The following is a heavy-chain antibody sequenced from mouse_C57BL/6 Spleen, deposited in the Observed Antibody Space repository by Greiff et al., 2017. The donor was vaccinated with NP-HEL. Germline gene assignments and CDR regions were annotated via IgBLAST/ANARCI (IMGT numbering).Heavy chain of an antibody. Sequence: EVQRVESGGDLVKPGGSLKLSCAASGFTFSSYGMSWVRQTPDQRLELVATISSCGSYTYYPDSVQGRFTISRDNAKNTLYLQMSSLKSEDTAMYYCARDYGGAMDYWGQGTSVTVSS. J-gene: IGHJ4*01. CDR1: GFTFSSYG. CDR2: ISSCGSYT. D-gene: IGHD1-1*02. V-gene: IGHV5-6*01. CDR3: ARDYGGAMDY.